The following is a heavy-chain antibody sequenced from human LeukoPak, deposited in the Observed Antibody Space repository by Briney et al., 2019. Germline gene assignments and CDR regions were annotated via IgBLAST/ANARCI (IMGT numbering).Heavy chain of an antibody. Sequence: SETLSLTCAVYGGSFSGYYWSWIRQPPGKGLEWIGEINHSGSTNYNPSLQSRVTISVETSKNQLSLKLSSVTAADTAVYYCARAELAAAPFDYWAREPWSPSPQ. V-gene: IGHV4-34*01. CDR2: INHSGST. D-gene: IGHD6-13*01. CDR1: GGSFSGYY. J-gene: IGHJ4*02. CDR3: ARAELAAAPFDY.